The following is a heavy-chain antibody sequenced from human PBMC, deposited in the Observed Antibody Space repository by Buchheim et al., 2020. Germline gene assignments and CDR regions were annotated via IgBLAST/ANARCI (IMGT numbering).Heavy chain of an antibody. D-gene: IGHD3-10*01. V-gene: IGHV3-30*18. Sequence: QVQLVESGGGVVQPGRSLRLSCAASGFTFSSYGMHWVRQAPGKGLEWVAVISYDGSNKYYADSVKGRFTISRDNSKNTLYLQMNSLRAEDTAVYYYAKVITMVRGYYYYGMDVWGQGTT. J-gene: IGHJ6*02. CDR1: GFTFSSYG. CDR2: ISYDGSNK. CDR3: AKVITMVRGYYYYGMDV.